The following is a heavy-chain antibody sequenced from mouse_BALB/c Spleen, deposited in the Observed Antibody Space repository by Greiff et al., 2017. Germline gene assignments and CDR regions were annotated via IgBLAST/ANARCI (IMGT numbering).Heavy chain of an antibody. Sequence: EVMVVESGGGLVQPGGSLKLSCAASGFTFSSYGMSWVRQTPDKRLELVATINSNGGSTYYPDSVKGRFTISRDNAKNTLYLQMSSLKSEDTAMYYCASSYYGSSFFAYWGQGTLVTVSA. V-gene: IGHV5-6-3*01. J-gene: IGHJ3*01. CDR3: ASSYYGSSFFAY. CDR2: INSNGGST. CDR1: GFTFSSYG. D-gene: IGHD1-1*01.